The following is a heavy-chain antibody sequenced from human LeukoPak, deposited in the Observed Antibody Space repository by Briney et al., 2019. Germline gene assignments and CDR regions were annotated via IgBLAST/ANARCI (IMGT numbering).Heavy chain of an antibody. CDR3: ARRSTVTGFDY. D-gene: IGHD4-17*01. J-gene: IGHJ4*02. CDR2: IYYSGST. Sequence: SETLSLTCTVSGGSISSYYWSWIRQPPGKGPEWIGYIYYSGSTNYNPSPKSRVTISVDTSKNQFSLKLSSVTAADTAVYYCARRSTVTGFDYWGQGTLVTVSS. V-gene: IGHV4-59*01. CDR1: GGSISSYY.